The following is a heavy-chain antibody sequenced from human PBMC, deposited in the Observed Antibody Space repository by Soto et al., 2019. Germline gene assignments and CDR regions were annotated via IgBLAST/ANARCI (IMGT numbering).Heavy chain of an antibody. CDR2: INPNSGGT. D-gene: IGHD1-26*01. CDR1: GFTFTGHY. J-gene: IGHJ4*02. V-gene: IGHV1-2*02. Sequence: ASVKVSCKASGFTFTGHYIHWVRQAPGQGLEWMGWINPNSGGTSYAQKFQGRVTMTRDTSITTAYMELSRLSSDDTAVYYCAKSGSLFRPSLGYFDYWGQGTLVTVSS. CDR3: AKSGSLFRPSLGYFDY.